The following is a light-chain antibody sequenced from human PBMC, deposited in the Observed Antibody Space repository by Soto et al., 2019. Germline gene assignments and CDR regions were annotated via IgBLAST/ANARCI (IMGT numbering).Light chain of an antibody. V-gene: IGKV2-30*01. J-gene: IGKJ4*01. CDR1: QSLVYSDGNTY. Sequence: DVVMTPSPLSLPVTLGQPASISCRSSQSLVYSDGNTYLNWFQQRPGQSPRRLIYKVANRDSGVPDRFSGSRLGDDLKLNISRVEGEDVGVYYWVQGCHWPPSVGGRTKGEI. CDR2: KVA. CDR3: VQGCHWPPS.